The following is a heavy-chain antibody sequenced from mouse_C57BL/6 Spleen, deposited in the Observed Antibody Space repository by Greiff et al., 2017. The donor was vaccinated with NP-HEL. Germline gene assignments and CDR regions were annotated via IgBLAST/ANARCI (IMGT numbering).Heavy chain of an antibody. V-gene: IGHV2-6*01. CDR2: IWGVGST. D-gene: IGHD2-5*01. CDR1: GFSLTSYG. J-gene: IGHJ3*01. CDR3: ASSYYSNSAWFAY. Sequence: QVQLKESGPGLVAPSQSLSITCTVSGFSLTSYGVDWVRQSPGKGLEWLGVIWGVGSTNYNSALKSRLSISKDNSKSQVFLKMTSLQTDDTAMYYCASSYYSNSAWFAYWGQGTLVTVSA.